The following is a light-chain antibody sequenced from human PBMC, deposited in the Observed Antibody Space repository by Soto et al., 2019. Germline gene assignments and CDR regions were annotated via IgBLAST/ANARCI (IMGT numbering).Light chain of an antibody. J-gene: IGKJ2*01. V-gene: IGKV1-39*01. CDR3: QQSYSTVT. CDR2: AAS. CDR1: QSISNY. Sequence: DIQMTQSPSSLSASVGDRVTITCRASQSISNYLNWYQQKPGKAPKLLIYAASSLQSGVPSRFSGSGSGTDFTITISSLQPEDFATYYCQQSYSTVTFAQGTKVDIK.